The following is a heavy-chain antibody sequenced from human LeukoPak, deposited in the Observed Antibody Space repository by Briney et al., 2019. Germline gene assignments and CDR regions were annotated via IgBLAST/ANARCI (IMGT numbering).Heavy chain of an antibody. CDR3: ARVPRIAAAGSYFDY. Sequence: ASVKVSCKVSGYTFTGYYMHWVRQAPGQGLEWMGWINPNSGGTNYAQKFQGRVTMTRDTSISTAYMELSRLRSDDTAVYYCARVPRIAAAGSYFDYWGQGTLVTVSS. J-gene: IGHJ4*02. V-gene: IGHV1-2*02. CDR2: INPNSGGT. D-gene: IGHD6-13*01. CDR1: GYTFTGYY.